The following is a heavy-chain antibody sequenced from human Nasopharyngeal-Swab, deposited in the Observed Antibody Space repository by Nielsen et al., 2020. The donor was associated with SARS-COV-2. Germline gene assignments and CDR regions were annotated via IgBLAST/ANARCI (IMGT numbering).Heavy chain of an antibody. CDR3: VKGLGYCSGGSCYSRFGDYYYYMDV. CDR2: ISSNGGST. J-gene: IGHJ6*03. D-gene: IGHD2-15*01. CDR1: GFTFSSYA. Sequence: GGSLRLSCAASGFTFSSYAMHWVRQAPGKGLEYVSAISSNGGSTYYADSVKGRFTISRDNSKNTLYLQMSSLRAEDTAVYYCVKGLGYCSGGSCYSRFGDYYYYMDVWGKGTTVTVSS. V-gene: IGHV3-64D*06.